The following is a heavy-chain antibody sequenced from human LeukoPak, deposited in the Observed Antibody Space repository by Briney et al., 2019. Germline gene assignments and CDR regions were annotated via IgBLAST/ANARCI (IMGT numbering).Heavy chain of an antibody. V-gene: IGHV3-48*03. CDR1: GFTFSTYE. Sequence: GGSLRLSCAASGFTFSTYEMNWVRQAPGKGLEWVSYISAGGTVQYYADSVKGRFTISRDNAKNSLYLQMNSLRVEDTALYYCATAPQWVVLMDVWGQGTTVTVSS. CDR2: ISAGGTVQ. J-gene: IGHJ6*02. CDR3: ATAPQWVVLMDV. D-gene: IGHD6-19*01.